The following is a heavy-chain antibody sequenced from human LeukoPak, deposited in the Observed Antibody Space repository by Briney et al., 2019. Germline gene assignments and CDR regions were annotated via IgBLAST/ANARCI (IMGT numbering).Heavy chain of an antibody. CDR3: GKGNGVWVGELIFGDAFDV. CDR1: GFTFSSYV. J-gene: IGHJ3*01. Sequence: GGSLRLSCATSGFTFSSYVMSWVRQAPGKGLEWVSSISGSGGSTYYADSVKGRFTISRDNSKNTLYLQMNSLRAEDTAVYCCGKGNGVWVGELIFGDAFDVWGQGTMVTVSS. V-gene: IGHV3-23*01. D-gene: IGHD3-10*01. CDR2: ISGSGGST.